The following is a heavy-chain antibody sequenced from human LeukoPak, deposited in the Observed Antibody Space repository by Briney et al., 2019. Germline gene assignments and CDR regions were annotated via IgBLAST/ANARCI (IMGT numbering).Heavy chain of an antibody. CDR1: GFTYISYW. V-gene: IGHV3-7*01. J-gene: IGHJ4*02. CDR2: IKQDGSER. D-gene: IGHD3-22*01. Sequence: PGGSLRLSCAASGFTYISYWMSWVRQAPGKGLEWVANIKQDGSERYYVDSVKGRFTISRDNAKNSLYLQMNSLRAEDTAVYYCARDWDDNSGFPFDHWVQGALVTVSS. CDR3: ARDWDDNSGFPFDH.